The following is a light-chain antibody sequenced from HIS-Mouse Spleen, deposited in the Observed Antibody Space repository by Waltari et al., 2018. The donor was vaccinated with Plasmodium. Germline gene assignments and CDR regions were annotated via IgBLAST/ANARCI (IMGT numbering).Light chain of an antibody. CDR3: SSYTSSSTYVV. CDR1: SSDVGGYNS. J-gene: IGLJ2*01. Sequence: QSALTQPASVSGSPGQSITISCTGTSSDVGGYNSVSWYQQHPGKAPKLMIYEVSNRPSGVSNLFSGAKSGNTASLTISGLQAEDEADYYCSSYTSSSTYVVFGGGTKLTVL. CDR2: EVS. V-gene: IGLV2-14*01.